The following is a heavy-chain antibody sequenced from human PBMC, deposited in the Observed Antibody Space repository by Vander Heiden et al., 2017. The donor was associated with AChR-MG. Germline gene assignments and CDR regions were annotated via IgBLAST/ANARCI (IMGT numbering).Heavy chain of an antibody. V-gene: IGHV3-49*05. CDR2: IRSKAYGGTT. CDR3: TRTVGYYYDSSGSRVDY. CDR1: GFTFGDYA. J-gene: IGHJ4*02. D-gene: IGHD3-22*01. Sequence: EVQLVESGGGLVKPGRSLRLSCTASGFTFGDYAMSWFRQAPGKGLEWVGFIRSKAYGGTTEYAASVKGRFTISRDDSKSIAYLQMNSLKTEDTAVYYCTRTVGYYYDSSGSRVDYWGQGTLVTVSS.